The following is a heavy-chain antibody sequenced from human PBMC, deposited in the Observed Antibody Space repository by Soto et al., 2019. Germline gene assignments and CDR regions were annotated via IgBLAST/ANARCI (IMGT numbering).Heavy chain of an antibody. CDR3: ARTDSSGWLGTFDI. CDR1: GFTVSSNY. CDR2: IYSGGST. J-gene: IGHJ3*02. D-gene: IGHD6-19*01. Sequence: GGSLRLSCAASGFTVSSNYMSWVRQAPGKGLEWVSVIYSGGSTYYADSVKGRFTISRDNSKNTLYLQMNSLRAEDTAVYYCARTDSSGWLGTFDIWGQGTMVTVSS. V-gene: IGHV3-66*01.